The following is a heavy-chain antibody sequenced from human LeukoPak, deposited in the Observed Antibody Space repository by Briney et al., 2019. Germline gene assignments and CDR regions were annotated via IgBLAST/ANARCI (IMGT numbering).Heavy chain of an antibody. CDR3: AREGSDYYGSGSYYRSYYYYMDV. V-gene: IGHV4-4*07. D-gene: IGHD3-10*01. CDR1: GGSISSYY. J-gene: IGHJ6*03. CDR2: IYTSGST. Sequence: SETLSLTCTVSGGSISSYYWSWIRQPAGKGLEWIGRIYTSGSTNYNPSLMSRVTMSVDTSKNQFSLKLSSVTAADTAVYYCAREGSDYYGSGSYYRSYYYYMDVWGKGTTVTISS.